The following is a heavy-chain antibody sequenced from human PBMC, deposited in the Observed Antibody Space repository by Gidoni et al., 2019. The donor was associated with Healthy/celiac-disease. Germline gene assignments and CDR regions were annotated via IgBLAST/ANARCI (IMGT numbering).Heavy chain of an antibody. CDR3: ARDRSVVPAAMSAAFDI. CDR1: GFTFSSYA. Sequence: QVQLVEAGGGVVQPGRALRLSCAASGFTFSSYAMHWVRQAPGKGLEWVAVISYDGSNKYYADSVKGRFTISRDNSKNTLYLQMNSLRAEDTAVYYCARDRSVVPAAMSAAFDIWGQGTMVTVSS. V-gene: IGHV3-30*04. CDR2: ISYDGSNK. D-gene: IGHD2-2*01. J-gene: IGHJ3*02.